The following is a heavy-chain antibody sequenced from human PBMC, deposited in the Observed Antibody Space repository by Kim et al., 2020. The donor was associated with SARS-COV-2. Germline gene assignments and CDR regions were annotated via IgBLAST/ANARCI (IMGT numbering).Heavy chain of an antibody. CDR3: ARDLVGCSGGSCYFRMDV. V-gene: IGHV1-46*01. Sequence: ASVKVSCKASGYTFTSYYMHWVRQAPGQGLEWMGIINPSGGSTSYAQKFQGRVTMTRDTSTRTVYMELSSLRSEDTAVYYCARDLVGCSGGSCYFRMDVWGRETTVTVSS. D-gene: IGHD2-15*01. J-gene: IGHJ6*02. CDR2: INPSGGST. CDR1: GYTFTSYY.